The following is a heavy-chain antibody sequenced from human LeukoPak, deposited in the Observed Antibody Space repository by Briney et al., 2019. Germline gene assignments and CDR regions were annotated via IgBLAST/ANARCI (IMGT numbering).Heavy chain of an antibody. Sequence: GGSLRLSCAASGFTFSSYWMHWVRQAPGKGLEYVSAISSNGGSTCYASSVKGRFTISRDISKSTVSLQMGSLRAEDMGVYYCARGNFPTWLDYWGQGTLVTVSS. D-gene: IGHD2/OR15-2a*01. CDR1: GFTFSSYW. J-gene: IGHJ4*02. CDR2: ISSNGGST. CDR3: ARGNFPTWLDY. V-gene: IGHV3-64*01.